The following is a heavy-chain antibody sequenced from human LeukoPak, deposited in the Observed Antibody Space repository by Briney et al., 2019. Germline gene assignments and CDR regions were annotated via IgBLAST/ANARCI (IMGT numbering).Heavy chain of an antibody. CDR3: ARVQYQLLFEGNWFDP. V-gene: IGHV1-2*02. D-gene: IGHD2-2*01. CDR2: INPNSGDT. Sequence: GASVKVSCKASGHTFTGYYIHWVRQAPGQGLEWMGWINPNSGDTHYAQKFQGRVTMTRDTSITTAYMDLNSLISDDTAVYYCARVQYQLLFEGNWFDPWGQGTLVTVSS. J-gene: IGHJ5*02. CDR1: GHTFTGYY.